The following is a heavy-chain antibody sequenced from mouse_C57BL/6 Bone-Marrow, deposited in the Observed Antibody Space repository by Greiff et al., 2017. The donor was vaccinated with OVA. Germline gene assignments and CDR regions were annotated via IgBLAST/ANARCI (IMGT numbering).Heavy chain of an antibody. D-gene: IGHD2-4*01. CDR1: GFTFSSYA. V-gene: IGHV5-9-1*02. Sequence: EVNVVESGEGLVKPGGSLKLSCAASGFTFSSYAMSWVRQTPEKRLEWVAYISSGGDYIYYADTVKGRFTISRDNARNTLYLQMSSLKSEDTAMYYCTRDYRKYYFDYWGQGTTLTVSS. CDR3: TRDYRKYYFDY. J-gene: IGHJ2*01. CDR2: ISSGGDYI.